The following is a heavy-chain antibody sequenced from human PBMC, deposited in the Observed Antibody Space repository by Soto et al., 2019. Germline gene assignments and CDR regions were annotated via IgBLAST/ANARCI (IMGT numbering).Heavy chain of an antibody. D-gene: IGHD1-26*01. CDR2: ISNDGSIT. Sequence: PGGSLRLSCEASGFIFSNYWMHWVRQTPGTGLVWVSRISNDGSITNYADSVKGRFTISRDNAKNTLYLQMNSLRAEDTAVYYCARGRKWEPSRTGAFDIWGQGTMVTVSS. J-gene: IGHJ3*02. CDR3: ARGRKWEPSRTGAFDI. V-gene: IGHV3-74*01. CDR1: GFIFSNYW.